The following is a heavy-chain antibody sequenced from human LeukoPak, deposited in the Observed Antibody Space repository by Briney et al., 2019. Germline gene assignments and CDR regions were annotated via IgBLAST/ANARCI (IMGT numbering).Heavy chain of an antibody. CDR1: GYSINSGYY. V-gene: IGHV4-38-2*02. J-gene: IGHJ3*02. D-gene: IGHD5-24*01. CDR2: IYHTGST. Sequence: SGTLSLTCSVSGYSINSGYYWGWIRQSPGKGLEWIGSIYHTGSTYYNPSLESRVTISVDTSKNQFSLKLYSVTAADTAVYYCARETNYPESPGFHAFEIWGQGTMVAVSS. CDR3: ARETNYPESPGFHAFEI.